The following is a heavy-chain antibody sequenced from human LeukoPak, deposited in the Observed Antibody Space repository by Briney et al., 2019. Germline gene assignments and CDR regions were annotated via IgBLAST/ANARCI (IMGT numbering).Heavy chain of an antibody. J-gene: IGHJ5*02. Sequence: SETLSLTCTVSGGSISSYYWSWIRQAPGIGLEWIGYIYYSGSTNYNPSLNSRVTISVDTSKNQFSLKLSSVTAAETAVYYCARTYGSGSLSHAKVINDWFDPWGQGTLVTVSS. CDR2: IYYSGST. CDR1: GGSISSYY. V-gene: IGHV4-59*01. CDR3: ARTYGSGSLSHAKVINDWFDP. D-gene: IGHD3-10*01.